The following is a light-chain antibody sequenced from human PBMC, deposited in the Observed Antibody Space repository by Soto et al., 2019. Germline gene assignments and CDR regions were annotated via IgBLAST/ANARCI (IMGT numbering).Light chain of an antibody. V-gene: IGLV1-44*01. Sequence: QSVLTQPPSASGTPGLRVTISCSGSSSNIGSNTVNWYQQLPGTAPKLLMYRNIQRPSGVPDRFSGSKSGTSASLAISGLQSEDEADYYCAAWDDSLNAGVFGGGTKLTVL. J-gene: IGLJ3*02. CDR3: AAWDDSLNAGV. CDR1: SSNIGSNT. CDR2: RNI.